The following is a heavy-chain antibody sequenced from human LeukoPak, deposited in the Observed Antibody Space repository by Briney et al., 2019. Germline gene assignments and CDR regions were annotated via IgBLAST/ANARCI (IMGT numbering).Heavy chain of an antibody. CDR2: IYYSGNT. J-gene: IGHJ4*02. CDR1: GGSISGYY. CDR3: AKAEKHYDSSGYYFPADRQPFDY. D-gene: IGHD3-22*01. V-gene: IGHV4-59*08. Sequence: SETLSLTCTVSGGSISGYYWSWIRQPPGKGLEWIGYIYYSGNTNYNPSLKSRVTISVDTSKNQFSLKLSSVTAADTAVYYCAKAEKHYDSSGYYFPADRQPFDYWGQGTLVTVSS.